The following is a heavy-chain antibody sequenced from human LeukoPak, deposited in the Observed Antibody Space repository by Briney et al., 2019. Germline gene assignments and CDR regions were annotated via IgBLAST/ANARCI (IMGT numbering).Heavy chain of an antibody. V-gene: IGHV1-46*01. D-gene: IGHD3-22*01. Sequence: ASVKVSCKASGYTFTSYYMHWVRQAPGQGLEWMGIINPTGGSTSYAQKFRGRVTMTRDTSTSTVYMELSSLRSEDTAVYYCAREVHYYGSSDYFRRYYFDYWGQGTLVTVSS. CDR3: AREVHYYGSSDYFRRYYFDY. CDR1: GYTFTSYY. J-gene: IGHJ4*02. CDR2: INPTGGST.